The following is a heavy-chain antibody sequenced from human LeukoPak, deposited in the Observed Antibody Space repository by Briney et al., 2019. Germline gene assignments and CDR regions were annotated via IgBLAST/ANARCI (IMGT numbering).Heavy chain of an antibody. CDR3: ARDRCSSTSCHTIAPEYYFDY. Sequence: ASVKVSCKASGYTFTSYYMHWVRQAPGQGLEWMGIINPSGGSTSYAQKFQGRVSMTRDTSTSTVYMELSSLRSEDTAVYYCARDRCSSTSCHTIAPEYYFDYWGQGTLVTVSS. J-gene: IGHJ4*02. CDR2: INPSGGST. V-gene: IGHV1-46*01. CDR1: GYTFTSYY. D-gene: IGHD2-2*02.